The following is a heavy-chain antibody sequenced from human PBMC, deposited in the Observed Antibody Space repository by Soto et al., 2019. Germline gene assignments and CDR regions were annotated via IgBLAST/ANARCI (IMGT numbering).Heavy chain of an antibody. CDR1: GFTFTTFSSYR. CDR2: INGDGSRA. V-gene: IGHV3-74*01. Sequence: EVQLVQSGGGLVQPGGSLRLSCAASGFTFTTFSSYRMHWVRQTPGQGLVWVSRINGDGSRATYADSVKGRFTISRDNAQNTLYLQMDSLRAEDTAMYYCATSGVDSRFYFDCWGQGTPVTVSS. D-gene: IGHD3-10*01. CDR3: ATSGVDSRFYFDC. J-gene: IGHJ4*02.